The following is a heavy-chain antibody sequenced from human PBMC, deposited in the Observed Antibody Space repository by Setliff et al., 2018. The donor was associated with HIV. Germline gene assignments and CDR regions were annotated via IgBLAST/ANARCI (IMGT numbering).Heavy chain of an antibody. CDR1: GFTFSSYW. CDR2: ISWNSNII. Sequence: PGGSLRLSCAASGFTFSSYWMHWVRQAPGKGLVWVSGISWNSNIIAYADSVKGRFTISRDNAKNSLYLQMNSLRAEDMAFYYYYMDVWGKGTTVTVSS. J-gene: IGHJ6*03. V-gene: IGHV3-9*03. CDR3: YMDV.